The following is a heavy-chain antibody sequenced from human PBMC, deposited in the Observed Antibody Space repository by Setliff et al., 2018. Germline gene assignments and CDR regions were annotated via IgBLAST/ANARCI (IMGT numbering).Heavy chain of an antibody. CDR2: TSPDSDRK. V-gene: IGHV1-8*01. CDR1: GYIFTNHD. D-gene: IGHD1-26*01. J-gene: IGHJ4*02. CDR3: ARGVGAVGDY. Sequence: ASVKVSCKASGYIFTNHDINWVRQAPGQGLEWMGWTSPDSDRKASAQKFQGRVTMTRNNSISTFYMELSSLRSDDTAVYYCARGVGAVGDYWGQGTLVTVSS.